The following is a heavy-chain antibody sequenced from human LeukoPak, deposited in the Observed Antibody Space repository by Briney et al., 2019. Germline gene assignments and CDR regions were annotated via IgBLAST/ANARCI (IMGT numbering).Heavy chain of an antibody. CDR3: ARDEAYCSSTSCPLFDY. CDR1: GGTFSSYA. J-gene: IGHJ4*02. Sequence: SVKVSCKASGGTFSSYAISWVRQAPGQGLEWMGRIIPILGIANYAQKFQGRVTITADKSTSTAYMELSSLRSEDTAVYYCARDEAYCSSTSCPLFDYWGQGTLVTVSS. V-gene: IGHV1-69*04. D-gene: IGHD2-2*01. CDR2: IIPILGIA.